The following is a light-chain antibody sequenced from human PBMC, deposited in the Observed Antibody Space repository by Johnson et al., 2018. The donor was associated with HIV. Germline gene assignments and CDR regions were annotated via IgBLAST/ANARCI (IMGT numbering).Light chain of an antibody. CDR1: SSNIGNNY. CDR3: GTWDSTLSAGF. CDR2: DNS. J-gene: IGLJ1*01. V-gene: IGLV1-51*01. Sequence: QSLLTQPPSVSAAPGQKVTISCSGSSSNIGNNYVSWYQQLPGTAPKLLIYDNSKRPSGIPDRFSGSKSGTSATQGLTGLQTGDEADDYCGTWDSTLSAGFFGTGTKVTVL.